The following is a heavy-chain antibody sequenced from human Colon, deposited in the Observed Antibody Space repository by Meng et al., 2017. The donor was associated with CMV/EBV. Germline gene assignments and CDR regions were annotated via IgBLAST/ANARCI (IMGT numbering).Heavy chain of an antibody. Sequence: GSLRLSCNVSGASITSSTYYWTWIRQPPGKGLEWSGEINHSGSTNYNPSLESRVTITVDTSKNQFSLKLSPVTAADTAVYYCARGRIVVVPAAHPFDYWGQGTLVTVSS. V-gene: IGHV4-39*07. CDR1: GASITSSTYY. D-gene: IGHD2-2*01. CDR2: INHSGST. J-gene: IGHJ4*02. CDR3: ARGRIVVVPAAHPFDY.